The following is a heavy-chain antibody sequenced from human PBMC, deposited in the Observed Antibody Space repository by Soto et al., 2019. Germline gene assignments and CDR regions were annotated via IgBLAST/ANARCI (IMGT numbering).Heavy chain of an antibody. V-gene: IGHV3-11*05. J-gene: IGHJ4*02. CDR3: ARVERTDSVDH. CDR1: GITFSDYY. Sequence: QVQLVESGGGLVKPGGSLRLSCAASGITFSDYYMTWIRQAPGKGLEWVSHISSSRTYTNYADSVKGRFTISRDNAKNSLYLQMTSLRAEDTAVYYCARVERTDSVDHWGQGTLVTVSS. CDR2: ISSSRTYT. D-gene: IGHD2-21*01.